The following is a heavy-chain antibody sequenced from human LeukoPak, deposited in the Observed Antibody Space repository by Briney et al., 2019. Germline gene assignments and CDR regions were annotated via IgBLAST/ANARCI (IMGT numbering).Heavy chain of an antibody. CDR1: GFTFSSYA. Sequence: GGSLRLSCAASGFTFSSYAMSWVRQAPGKGLEWVSAISGSGGSTFYADSVKGRFTISRDNSKNTLCLQMNSLRAEDTAVYYCAKDVYSSSWSSFDYWGQGTLVTVSS. J-gene: IGHJ4*02. V-gene: IGHV3-23*01. CDR3: AKDVYSSSWSSFDY. D-gene: IGHD6-13*01. CDR2: ISGSGGST.